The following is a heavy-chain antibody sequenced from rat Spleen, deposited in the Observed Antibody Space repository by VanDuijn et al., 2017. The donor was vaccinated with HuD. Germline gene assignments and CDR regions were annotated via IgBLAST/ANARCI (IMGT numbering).Heavy chain of an antibody. CDR2: MWYDGDT. V-gene: IGHV2-1*01. J-gene: IGHJ2*01. CDR1: GFSLTSNS. Sequence: QVQLKESGPGLVQPSQTLSLTCTVSGFSLTSNSVSWVRQPPGKGLEWMGRMWYDGDTAYNSLLSSRLSISRDISKSQVFLKMNSLQTDDTAIYFCTRSGYYYSSYVPFFDYWGQGVMVTVSS. CDR3: TRSGYYYSSYVPFFDY. D-gene: IGHD1-2*01.